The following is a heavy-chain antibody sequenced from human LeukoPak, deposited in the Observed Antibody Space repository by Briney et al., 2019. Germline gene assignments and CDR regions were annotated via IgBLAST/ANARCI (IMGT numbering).Heavy chain of an antibody. CDR1: GYTFTSYG. CDR2: TSAYNGNT. CDR3: ARKIPSYCSSTSCYTYFDY. Sequence: ASVKVSCKASGYTFTSYGISWVRQAPGQGLEWMGWTSAYNGNTNYAQKLQGRVTMTTDTSTSTAYMELRSLRSDDTAVYYCARKIPSYCSSTSCYTYFDYWGQGTLVTVSS. V-gene: IGHV1-18*01. J-gene: IGHJ4*02. D-gene: IGHD2-2*02.